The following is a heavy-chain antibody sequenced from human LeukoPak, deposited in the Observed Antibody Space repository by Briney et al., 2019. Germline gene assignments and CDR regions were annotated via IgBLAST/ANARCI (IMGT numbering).Heavy chain of an antibody. CDR3: ARKAAAGIYYFDY. D-gene: IGHD6-13*01. Sequence: SETLSLTCAVYGGSFSGYYWSWIRQPPGKGLEWIGYIYYSGSTNYNPSLKSRVTISVDTSKNQFSLKLSSVTAADTAVYYCARKAAAGIYYFDYWGQGTLVTVSS. CDR2: IYYSGST. CDR1: GGSFSGYY. V-gene: IGHV4-59*08. J-gene: IGHJ4*02.